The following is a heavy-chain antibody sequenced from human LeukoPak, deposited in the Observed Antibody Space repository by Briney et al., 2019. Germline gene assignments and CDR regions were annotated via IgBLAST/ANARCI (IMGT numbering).Heavy chain of an antibody. CDR3: ARDTYYYDSSGYSYYFDY. Sequence: ASVKVSCKASGYTFTGDYMHWVRQAHGQGGEWMGRINPNSGGTNYAQKFQGRVTITRDTSISTAYMELSRLRSDDTAVYYCARDTYYYDSSGYSYYFDYWGQGTLVTVSS. J-gene: IGHJ4*02. CDR2: INPNSGGT. CDR1: GYTFTGDY. D-gene: IGHD3-22*01. V-gene: IGHV1-2*06.